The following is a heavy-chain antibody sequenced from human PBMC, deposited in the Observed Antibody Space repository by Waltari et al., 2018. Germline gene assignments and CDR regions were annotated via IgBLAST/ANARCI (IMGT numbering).Heavy chain of an antibody. Sequence: QVQLVQSGAEVKKPGSSVKVSCKASGGTFSSYAISWVRQAPGQGLEWMGGSIPILGIANYAQKFQGRVTMTADESTSTAYMELSSLRSEDTAVYYCARGPPRDYYDSSGYTFDYWGQGTLVTVSS. J-gene: IGHJ4*02. CDR2: SIPILGIA. V-gene: IGHV1-69*04. CDR3: ARGPPRDYYDSSGYTFDY. D-gene: IGHD3-22*01. CDR1: GGTFSSYA.